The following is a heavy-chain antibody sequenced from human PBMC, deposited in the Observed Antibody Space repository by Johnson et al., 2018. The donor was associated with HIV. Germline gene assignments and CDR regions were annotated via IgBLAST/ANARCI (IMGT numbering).Heavy chain of an antibody. Sequence: QVQLVESGGGLVKPGGSLRLSCAASGFIFSDHYMSWVRQAPGKGLEWVSYISNSGSSIYYADSVKGRFTISRDNTKNSLYLQMNSLRAEDTAVYYCVRDGGGYSSSSVGAFDIWGQGTMVTVSS. CDR3: VRDGGGYSSSSVGAFDI. CDR1: GFIFSDHY. D-gene: IGHD6-6*01. V-gene: IGHV3-11*01. CDR2: ISNSGSSI. J-gene: IGHJ3*02.